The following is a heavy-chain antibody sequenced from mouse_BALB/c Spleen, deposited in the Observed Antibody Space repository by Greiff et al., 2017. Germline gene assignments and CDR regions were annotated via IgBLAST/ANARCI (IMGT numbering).Heavy chain of an antibody. CDR2: ISSGSSTI. CDR1: GFTFSSFG. J-gene: IGHJ4*01. D-gene: IGHD1-2*01. Sequence: EVKLMESGGGLVQPGGSRKLSCAASGFTFSSFGMHWVRQAPEKGLEWVAYISSGSSTIYYADTVKGRFTISRDNPKNTLFLQMTSLRSEDTAMYYCARSSTTATPYYAMDYWGQGTSVTVSS. V-gene: IGHV5-17*02. CDR3: ARSSTTATPYYAMDY.